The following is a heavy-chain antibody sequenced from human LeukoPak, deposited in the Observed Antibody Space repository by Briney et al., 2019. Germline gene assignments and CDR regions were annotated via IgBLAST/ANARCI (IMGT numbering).Heavy chain of an antibody. CDR1: GGSISSGGYY. CDR2: IYYSGST. J-gene: IGHJ5*02. D-gene: IGHD3-10*01. V-gene: IGHV4-31*03. CDR3: ARAPMGITMVRGVPVPPSDWFDP. Sequence: PSQTLSLTCTVSGGSISSGGYYWSWIRQHPGKGLEWIGYIYYSGSTYYNPSLKSRVTISVDTSKNQFSPKLSSVTAADTAVYYCARAPMGITMVRGVPVPPSDWFDPWGQGTLVTVSS.